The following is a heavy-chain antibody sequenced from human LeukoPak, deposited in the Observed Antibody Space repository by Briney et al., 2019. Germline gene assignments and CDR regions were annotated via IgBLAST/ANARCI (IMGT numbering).Heavy chain of an antibody. CDR2: ISGSGGST. Sequence: GGSLRLFCAASGFTFSSYAMSWVRQAPGKGLEWVSAISGSGGSTYYADSVKGRFTISRDNSKNTLYLQMNSLRAEDTAVYYCAKGLAGYSSSWYLTGGYYFDYWGQGTLVTVSS. CDR1: GFTFSSYA. J-gene: IGHJ4*02. V-gene: IGHV3-23*01. D-gene: IGHD6-13*01. CDR3: AKGLAGYSSSWYLTGGYYFDY.